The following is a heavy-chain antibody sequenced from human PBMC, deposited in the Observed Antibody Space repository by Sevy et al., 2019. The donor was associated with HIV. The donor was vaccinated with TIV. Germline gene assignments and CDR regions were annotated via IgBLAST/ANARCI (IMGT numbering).Heavy chain of an antibody. D-gene: IGHD4-17*01. CDR1: GFTFSSFG. V-gene: IGHV3-33*01. Sequence: GGSLRLSCAASGFTFSSFGMHWVRQAPGKGLEWLAVIWFDGSNTYYADSVRGRLTISREIAKNTLNLQMKSMRAEDTAVYYCARDLEFYDHGDYGPAFMPDFWGQGTLVTVSS. CDR2: IWFDGSNT. CDR3: ARDLEFYDHGDYGPAFMPDF. J-gene: IGHJ4*02.